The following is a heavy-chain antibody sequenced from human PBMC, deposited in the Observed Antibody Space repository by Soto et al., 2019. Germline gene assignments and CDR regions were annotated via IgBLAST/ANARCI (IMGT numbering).Heavy chain of an antibody. CDR1: GGTFSSYA. V-gene: IGHV1-46*03. J-gene: IGHJ3*02. CDR3: ARDLLDVVVPAALDDAFDI. CDR2: INPSGGST. Sequence: ASVKVSCKASGGTFSSYAISWVRQAPGQGLEWMGIINPSGGSTSYAQKFQGRVTMTRDTSTSTVYMELSSLRSEDTAVYYCARDLLDVVVPAALDDAFDIRGQGTMVTVS. D-gene: IGHD2-2*01.